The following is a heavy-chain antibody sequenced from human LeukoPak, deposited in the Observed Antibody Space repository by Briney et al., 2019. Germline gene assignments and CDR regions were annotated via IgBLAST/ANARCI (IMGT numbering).Heavy chain of an antibody. V-gene: IGHV1-18*01. D-gene: IGHD2-15*01. J-gene: IGHJ3*02. CDR1: AYTFTNYV. CDR3: ATTYCSSATCYEEDALDI. Sequence: ASVKVSCKASAYTFTNYVINWVRQAPGQGLEWMGWISGYNGNTKYAQKLQGRVTMTTDTSTSTVYMELRSLRSDDTAVYYCATTYCSSATCYEEDALDIWGQGTMVTVSS. CDR2: ISGYNGNT.